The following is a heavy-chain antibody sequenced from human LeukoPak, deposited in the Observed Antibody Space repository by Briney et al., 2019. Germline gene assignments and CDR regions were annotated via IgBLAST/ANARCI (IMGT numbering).Heavy chain of an antibody. D-gene: IGHD6-13*01. J-gene: IGHJ5*02. V-gene: IGHV1-24*01. CDR2: FDPEDGET. CDR1: GYTLTELS. Sequence: EASVKVSCKVSGYTLTELSMHWVRQAPGKGLEWMGGFDPEDGETIYAQKFQGRVTTTEDTSTDTAYMELSSLRSEDTAVYYCATDPSWAAAGFTPWGQGTLVTVSS. CDR3: ATDPSWAAAGFTP.